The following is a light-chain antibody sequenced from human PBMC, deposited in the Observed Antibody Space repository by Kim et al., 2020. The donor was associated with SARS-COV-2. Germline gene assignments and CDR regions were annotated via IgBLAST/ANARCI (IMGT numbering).Light chain of an antibody. CDR1: ALPKQY. CDR3: QSADSSGTRWV. CDR2: KDS. V-gene: IGLV3-25*03. Sequence: PGQTARIPCSGDALPKQYAYWYQQKPGQAPVLVIYKDSERPSGIPERFSGSSSGTTVTLTISGVQAEDEADYYCQSADSSGTRWVFGGGTQLTVL. J-gene: IGLJ2*01.